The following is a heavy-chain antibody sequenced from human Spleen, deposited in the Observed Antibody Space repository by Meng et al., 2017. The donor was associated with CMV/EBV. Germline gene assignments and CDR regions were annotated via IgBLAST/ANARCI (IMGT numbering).Heavy chain of an antibody. J-gene: IGHJ4*02. D-gene: IGHD2-2*01. CDR3: SRDNCASPSCLDY. Sequence: ASGFNFNDSVMTWVRQAPGKGLEWVATIQNDGSRQYYIDSVKGRFTISRDQSKNTVYLQMTSLRAEDTAVYYCSRDNCASPSCLDYWGQGTLVTVSS. CDR2: IQNDGSRQ. V-gene: IGHV3-30*03. CDR1: GFNFNDSV.